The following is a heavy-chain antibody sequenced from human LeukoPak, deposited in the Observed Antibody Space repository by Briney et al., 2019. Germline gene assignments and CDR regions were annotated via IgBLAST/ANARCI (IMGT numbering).Heavy chain of an antibody. Sequence: LSLTCTVSGGSISSSSYYWGWIRQAPGKGLEWVSYISSSGSTVYYADSVKGRFTISRDNAKNSLYLQMNSLRAEDTAVYYCARDVWSGGALDYWGQGTLVTVSS. CDR2: ISSSGSTV. D-gene: IGHD1-26*01. CDR3: ARDVWSGGALDY. V-gene: IGHV3-11*04. CDR1: GGSISSSSYY. J-gene: IGHJ4*02.